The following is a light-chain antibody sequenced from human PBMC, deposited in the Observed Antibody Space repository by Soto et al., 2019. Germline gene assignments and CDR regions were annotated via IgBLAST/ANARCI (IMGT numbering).Light chain of an antibody. V-gene: IGLV1-40*01. CDR1: SSNIGAGYD. CDR3: QSYDSSLSALYV. J-gene: IGLJ1*01. Sequence: QAVVTQPPSVSGAPGQRVTSSCTGSSSNIGAGYDVHWYQQLPGTAPKLLIYGNSNRPSGVPDRFSGSKSGTSASLAITGLQAEDEADYYCQSYDSSLSALYVFGTGTKLTVL. CDR2: GNS.